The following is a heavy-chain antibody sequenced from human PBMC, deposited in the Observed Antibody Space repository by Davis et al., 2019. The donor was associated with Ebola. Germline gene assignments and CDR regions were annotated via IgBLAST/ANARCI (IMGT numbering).Heavy chain of an antibody. V-gene: IGHV3-21*01. CDR1: GFTFSSYS. Sequence: GESLKISCAASGFTFSSYSMNWVRQAPGKGLEWVSSISSSSSYIYYADSVKGRFTISRDNAKNSLYLQMNSLRAEDTAVYYCARDRGRGDYDFWRRGDYGMDVWGQGTTVTVS. CDR2: ISSSSSYI. J-gene: IGHJ6*02. D-gene: IGHD3-3*01. CDR3: ARDRGRGDYDFWRRGDYGMDV.